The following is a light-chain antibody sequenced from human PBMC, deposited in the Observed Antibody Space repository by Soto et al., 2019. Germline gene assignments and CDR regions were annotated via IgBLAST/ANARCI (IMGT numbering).Light chain of an antibody. CDR1: LSLVYSDGNTY. Sequence: VVMTQSPLSLPVTLGQTASISCRSSLSLVYSDGNTYLNWFHQRPGQSPRRLFYKFSNRDSGVTDRFSASGSVTDFTLRINRVEAEDVGVYYCLQGSHWPPTFGQGTTVEIK. CDR2: KFS. CDR3: LQGSHWPPT. V-gene: IGKV2-30*01. J-gene: IGKJ1*01.